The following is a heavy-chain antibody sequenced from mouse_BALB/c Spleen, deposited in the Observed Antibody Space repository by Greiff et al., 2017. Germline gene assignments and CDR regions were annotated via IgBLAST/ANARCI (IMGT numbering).Heavy chain of an antibody. J-gene: IGHJ2*01. D-gene: IGHD1-1*01. CDR3: ARDSDYYGSSYSDY. V-gene: IGHV1-87*01. CDR1: GYTFTSYW. CDR2: IYPGDGDT. Sequence: QVQLKESGAELARPGASVKLSCKASGYTFTSYWMQWVKQRPGQGLEWIGAIYPGDGDTRYTQKFKGKATLTADKSSSTAYMQLSSLASEDSAVYYCARDSDYYGSSYSDYWGQGTTLTVSS.